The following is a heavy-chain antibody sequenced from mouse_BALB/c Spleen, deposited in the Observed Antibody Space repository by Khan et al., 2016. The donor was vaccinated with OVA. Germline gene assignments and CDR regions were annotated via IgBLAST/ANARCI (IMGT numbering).Heavy chain of an antibody. CDR3: ARNYDYDEGLAY. CDR2: IWSGGIT. D-gene: IGHD2-4*01. Sequence: QVQLKQSGPGLVQPSQSPSITCTVSGFSLTSYGVHWVRQSPGKGLEWLGVIWSGGITDYSAVFISRLSISKDNSKSQVFFKMNSLQANDTAIYYCARNYDYDEGLAYWGQGTLVTVSA. CDR1: GFSLTSYG. J-gene: IGHJ3*01. V-gene: IGHV2-2*02.